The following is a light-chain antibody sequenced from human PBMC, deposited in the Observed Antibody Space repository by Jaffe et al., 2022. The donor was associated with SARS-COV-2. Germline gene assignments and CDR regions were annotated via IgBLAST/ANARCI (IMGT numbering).Light chain of an antibody. Sequence: QSALTQPASVSGSPGQSITISCTGTSSDFGGYNYVSWYQQHPGKAPKLMIYDVGNRPSGVSNRFSGSKSGNTASLIISGLQAEDEADYYCSSYTSSSTRVFGTGTKVTVL. J-gene: IGLJ1*01. CDR3: SSYTSSSTRV. CDR1: SSDFGGYNY. V-gene: IGLV2-14*01. CDR2: DVG.